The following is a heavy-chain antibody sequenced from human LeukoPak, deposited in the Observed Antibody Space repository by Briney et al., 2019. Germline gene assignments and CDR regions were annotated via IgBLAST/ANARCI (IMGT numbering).Heavy chain of an antibody. J-gene: IGHJ4*02. D-gene: IGHD6-13*01. CDR1: GYSFTRYW. CDR3: ARRSFSSWYNTPFDY. CDR2: IYPGDSDT. Sequence: GESLKISCKGSGYSFTRYWIGWVRQMPGKGLEWMGIIYPGDSDTRYSPSFQSQVTISADKSISTAYLQWSSLKASDTAMYYCARRSFSSWYNTPFDYWGQGTLVTVSS. V-gene: IGHV5-51*01.